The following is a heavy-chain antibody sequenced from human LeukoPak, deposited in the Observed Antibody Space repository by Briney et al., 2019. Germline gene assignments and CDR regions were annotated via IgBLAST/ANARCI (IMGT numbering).Heavy chain of an antibody. CDR2: IKQGGSEK. J-gene: IGHJ4*02. Sequence: GGSLRLSCAAPGFTFSSYWMSWVRQAPGKGLEWVANIKQGGSEKYYVDSVKGRFTISRDNAKNSLYLQMNSLRAEDTAVYYCARAARSDILTGYYIDYWGQGTLVTVSS. V-gene: IGHV3-7*01. CDR3: ARAARSDILTGYYIDY. CDR1: GFTFSSYW. D-gene: IGHD3-9*01.